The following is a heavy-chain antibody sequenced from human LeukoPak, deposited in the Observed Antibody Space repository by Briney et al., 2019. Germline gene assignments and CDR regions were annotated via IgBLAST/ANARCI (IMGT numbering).Heavy chain of an antibody. CDR2: IYYSGST. J-gene: IGHJ4*02. V-gene: IGHV4-31*03. D-gene: IGHD3-22*01. CDR1: GGSISSGGYY. Sequence: PSETLSLTCTVSGGSISSGGYYWSWIRHHPGKGLEWIGYIYYSGSTYYNPSLKSRVTISVDTSKNQFSLKLSSVTAADTAVYYCARTRITMIVGAYYFDYWGQGTLVTVSS. CDR3: ARTRITMIVGAYYFDY.